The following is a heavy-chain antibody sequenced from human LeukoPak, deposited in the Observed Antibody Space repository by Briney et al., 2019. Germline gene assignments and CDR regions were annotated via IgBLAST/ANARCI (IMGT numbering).Heavy chain of an antibody. CDR3: ARAAEYLGY. CDR2: INHSGST. J-gene: IGHJ4*02. CDR1: GGSFSGYY. V-gene: IGHV4-34*01. Sequence: SETLSFTCAVYGGSFSGYYWSWIRQPPGKGLEWIGEINHSGSTNYNPSLKSRVTISVDTSKNQFSLKLSSVTAADTAVYYCARAAEYLGYWGQGTLVTVSS.